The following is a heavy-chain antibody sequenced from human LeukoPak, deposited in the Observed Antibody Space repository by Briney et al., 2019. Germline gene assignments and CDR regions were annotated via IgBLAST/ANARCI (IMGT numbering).Heavy chain of an antibody. J-gene: IGHJ4*02. CDR3: ARGRPPHDYGTLFDY. V-gene: IGHV4-59*01. CDR1: GGAITGCY. CDR2: IYYSGST. D-gene: IGHD4-17*01. Sequence: SETLSLTCTVSGGAITGCYRSWIRQPPGKGLEWIGYIYYSGSTNYNPSLKSRVTMSVDTSKKQFSLKLSSVTAADTAVYYCARGRPPHDYGTLFDYWGQGTLVTVSS.